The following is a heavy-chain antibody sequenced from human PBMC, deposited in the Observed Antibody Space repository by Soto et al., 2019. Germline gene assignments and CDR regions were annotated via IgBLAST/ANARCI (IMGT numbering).Heavy chain of an antibody. CDR1: GYTFTSHA. V-gene: IGHV1-3*05. J-gene: IGHJ4*02. D-gene: IGHD2-21*02. CDR2: INAGNGNT. CDR3: ARSMVVVTALDY. Sequence: QVQLVQSGAEEKKPGASVKVSCKASGYTFTSHAMHWVRQAPGQRLEWMGWINAGNGNTKYSQKFQGRVTITRDTSASTAYMELSSLRSEDTAVYYCARSMVVVTALDYWGQGTLVTVSS.